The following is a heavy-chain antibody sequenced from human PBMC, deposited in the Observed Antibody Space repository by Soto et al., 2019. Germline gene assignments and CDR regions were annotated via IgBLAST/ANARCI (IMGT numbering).Heavy chain of an antibody. CDR1: GFTFSNYI. V-gene: IGHV3-30-3*01. Sequence: GGSLRLSCAASGFTFSNYIMHWVRQAPGKGLEWVAIILHDGNNKYYADSVKGRFTISRDNSKNTLYLQMNSLRTEDTAIYYCARDDEGGSYCDLGYWGQGTLVTVSS. J-gene: IGHJ4*02. CDR3: ARDDEGGSYCDLGY. D-gene: IGHD3-10*01. CDR2: ILHDGNNK.